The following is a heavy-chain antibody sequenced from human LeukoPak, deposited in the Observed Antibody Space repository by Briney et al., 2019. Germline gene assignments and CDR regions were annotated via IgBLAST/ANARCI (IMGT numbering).Heavy chain of an antibody. V-gene: IGHV4-34*01. CDR1: GGSFSGYY. CDR2: INHSGST. Sequence: PSETPSLTCAVYGGSFSGYYWSWIRQPPGKGLEWIGEINHSGSTNYNPSLKSRVTISVDTSKNQFSLKLSSVTAADTAVYYCAGLRYYYDSSGPYYFDYWGQGTLVTVSS. J-gene: IGHJ4*02. D-gene: IGHD3-22*01. CDR3: AGLRYYYDSSGPYYFDY.